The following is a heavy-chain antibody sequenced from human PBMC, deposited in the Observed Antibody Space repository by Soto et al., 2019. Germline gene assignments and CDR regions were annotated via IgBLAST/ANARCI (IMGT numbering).Heavy chain of an antibody. V-gene: IGHV3-33*01. J-gene: IGHJ4*02. CDR2: IWYDENNK. D-gene: IGHD6-13*01. CDR3: ARGSGWYGDY. CDR1: GFTFTSYG. Sequence: GESLKISCAASGFTFTSYGMHWVRQAPGKGLEWVAVIWYDENNKYYADSVKGRFTISRDNSKNTLYLQMNSLRAEDTAVYYCARGSGWYGDYWGQGTLVTVSS.